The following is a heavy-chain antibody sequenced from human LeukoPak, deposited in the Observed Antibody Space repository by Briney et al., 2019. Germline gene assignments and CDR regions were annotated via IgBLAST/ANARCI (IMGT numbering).Heavy chain of an antibody. Sequence: GGSLRLSCAASGFIFSNYGMNWVRQAPGKGLEWVAAISASGSATSYADSVRGRFTISRDNAKNTLYLQMNSLGAEDTAVYYCARRINYYDSSGYYYVRYFDSWGQGTLVAVSS. J-gene: IGHJ4*02. CDR1: GFIFSNYG. CDR3: ARRINYYDSSGYYYVRYFDS. D-gene: IGHD3-22*01. V-gene: IGHV3-23*01. CDR2: ISASGSAT.